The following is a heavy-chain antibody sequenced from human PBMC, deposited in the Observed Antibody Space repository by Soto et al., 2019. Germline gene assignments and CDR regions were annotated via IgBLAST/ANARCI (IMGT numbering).Heavy chain of an antibody. D-gene: IGHD3-22*01. CDR3: ARDGLDYYDSSGYYARYFDY. V-gene: IGHV3-30-3*01. J-gene: IGHJ4*02. CDR2: ISYDGSNK. CDR1: GFTFSSYA. Sequence: QVQLVESGGGVVQPGRSLRLSCAASGFTFSSYAMHWVRQAPGKGLEWVAVISYDGSNKYYADSVKGRFTISRDNSKNTLYLQMNSLRAEDMAVYYCARDGLDYYDSSGYYARYFDYWGQGTLVTVSS.